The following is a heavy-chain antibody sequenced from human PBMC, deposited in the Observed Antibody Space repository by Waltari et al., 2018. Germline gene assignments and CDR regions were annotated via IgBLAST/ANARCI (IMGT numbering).Heavy chain of an antibody. Sequence: VQLVESGGGVVQPGGSLRLSCAASGFHFSSSWMSWVRQAPGKGVEWVANIKQDGSEKYYVDSVKGRFTISRDNAKNSLYLQMNSLRAEDTAVYYCARDPNYDFWSGYYRGGFDYWGQGTLVTVSS. CDR3: ARDPNYDFWSGYYRGGFDY. CDR2: IKQDGSEK. V-gene: IGHV3-7*01. J-gene: IGHJ4*02. CDR1: GFHFSSSW. D-gene: IGHD3-3*01.